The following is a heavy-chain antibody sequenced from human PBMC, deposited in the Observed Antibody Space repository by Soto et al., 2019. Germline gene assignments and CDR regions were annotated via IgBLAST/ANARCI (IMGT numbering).Heavy chain of an antibody. J-gene: IGHJ5*02. Sequence: QVKLVQSGAEVRKPGSSVKVSCETSGATLSNYIIGWVRQAPGQGLEWMGRIIPILGIPNFSQSFQDRLTITADRSTGKIYMELSSPRSEDTGIYFCGGGGVVDYGDYNTWGQGTLVTVSS. CDR3: GGGGVVDYGDYNT. D-gene: IGHD4-17*01. V-gene: IGHV1-69*02. CDR1: GATLSNYI. CDR2: IIPILGIP.